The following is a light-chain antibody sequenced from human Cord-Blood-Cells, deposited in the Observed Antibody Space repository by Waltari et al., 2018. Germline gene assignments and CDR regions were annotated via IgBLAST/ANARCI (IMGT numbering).Light chain of an antibody. CDR3: QQYNNWRT. J-gene: IGKJ4*01. CDR2: GAS. Sequence: EIVMTQSPATLSVSPGERATLSCRASQSVSSNLAWYQQKPGHAPRLLIYGASTRATGIPARFSGSGSGTEFTLTISSLQSEDFAVYYCQQYNNWRTFGGGTKVEIK. CDR1: QSVSSN. V-gene: IGKV3-15*01.